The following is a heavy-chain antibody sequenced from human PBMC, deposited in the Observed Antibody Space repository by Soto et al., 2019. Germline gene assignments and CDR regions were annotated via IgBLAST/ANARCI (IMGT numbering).Heavy chain of an antibody. J-gene: IGHJ4*02. CDR1: GFSVSDHY. Sequence: GGSLRLSCAASGFSVSDHYMDWVRQAPGKGLEWVGRTRNKANSYTTEFAASLRDRFTISRDDSKNSVFLQMNSLKTGDTAVYYCARGGSSSGWRSIDHSCQGAQFTVAS. CDR3: ARGGSSSGWRSIDH. CDR2: TRNKANSYTT. V-gene: IGHV3-72*01. D-gene: IGHD6-19*01.